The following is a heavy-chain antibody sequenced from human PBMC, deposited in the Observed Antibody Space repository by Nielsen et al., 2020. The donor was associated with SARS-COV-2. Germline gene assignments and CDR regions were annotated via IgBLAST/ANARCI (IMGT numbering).Heavy chain of an antibody. CDR1: GGSFSGYY. CDR2: INHSGST. J-gene: IGHJ6*02. CDR3: ARDLWVPAIGGGMDV. D-gene: IGHD2-2*01. V-gene: IGHV4-34*09. Sequence: LRLSCAVYGGSFSGYYWSWIRQPPGKGLEWIGEINHSGSTNYNPSLKSRVTISVDTSKNQFSLKLSSVTAADTAVYYCARDLWVPAIGGGMDVWGQGTTVTVSS.